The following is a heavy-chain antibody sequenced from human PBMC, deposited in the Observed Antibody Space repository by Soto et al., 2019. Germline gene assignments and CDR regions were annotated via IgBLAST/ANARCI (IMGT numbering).Heavy chain of an antibody. Sequence: SETLSLTCTVSGGSVSGGSYYWSWIRQPAGRGLEWIGRIYTSGNTFYNPSLKSRVTMSVDTSKNQFSLRLSSVSAADTAVYFCARDGGGGDAFDIWGQGTVVTVSS. CDR3: ARDGGGGDAFDI. D-gene: IGHD6-25*01. V-gene: IGHV4-61*02. CDR1: GGSVSGGSYY. CDR2: IYTSGNT. J-gene: IGHJ3*02.